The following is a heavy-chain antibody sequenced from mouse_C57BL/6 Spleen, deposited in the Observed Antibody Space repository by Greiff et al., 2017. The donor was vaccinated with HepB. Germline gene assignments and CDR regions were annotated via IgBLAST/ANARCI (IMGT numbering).Heavy chain of an antibody. Sequence: QVQLQQSGPELVKPGASVKISCKASGYAFSSSWMNWVKQRPGKGLEWIGRIYPGDGDTNYNGKFKGKATLTADKSSSTAYMQLSSLTSEDSAVYFCARYHYGSSYRYFDVWGTGTTVTVSS. CDR1: GYAFSSSW. CDR3: ARYHYGSSYRYFDV. D-gene: IGHD1-1*01. J-gene: IGHJ1*03. V-gene: IGHV1-82*01. CDR2: IYPGDGDT.